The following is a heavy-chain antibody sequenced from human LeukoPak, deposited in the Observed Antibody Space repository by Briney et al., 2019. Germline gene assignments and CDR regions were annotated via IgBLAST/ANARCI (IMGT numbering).Heavy chain of an antibody. V-gene: IGHV3-21*01. D-gene: IGHD2-2*01. J-gene: IGHJ4*02. CDR3: GRGEDIVVVPAEMGLYYFDY. CDR1: GFTFSSYS. Sequence: GGSLRLSCAASGFTFSSYSMNWVRQAPGKGLEWVSSISSSSSYIYYADSVKGRFTISRDNAKNSLYLQMNSLRAEDTAVYYCGRGEDIVVVPAEMGLYYFDYWGQGTLVTVSS. CDR2: ISSSSSYI.